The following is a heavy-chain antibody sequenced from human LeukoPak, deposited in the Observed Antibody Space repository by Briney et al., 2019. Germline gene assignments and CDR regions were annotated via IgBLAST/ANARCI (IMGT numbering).Heavy chain of an antibody. CDR3: AKDRGVIVPAGMAT. D-gene: IGHD2-2*01. CDR2: ISYDGSNK. J-gene: IGHJ5*02. CDR1: GFTFSSYA. Sequence: PGGSLRLSCAASGFTFSSYAMHWVRQAPGKGLEWVAVISYDGSNKYYADSVKGRFTISRDNSKNTLYLQMNSLRAEETAVYYCAKDRGVIVPAGMATWGQGTLVTVSS. V-gene: IGHV3-30-3*01.